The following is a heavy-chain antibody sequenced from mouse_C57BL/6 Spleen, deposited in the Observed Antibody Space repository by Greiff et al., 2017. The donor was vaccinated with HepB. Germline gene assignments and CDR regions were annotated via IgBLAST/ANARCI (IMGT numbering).Heavy chain of an antibody. J-gene: IGHJ2*01. CDR2: IDPSDSYT. CDR3: ARVYLYYFDY. V-gene: IGHV1-59*01. CDR1: GYTFTSYW. D-gene: IGHD5-1*01. Sequence: QVQLKQPGAELVRPGTSVKLSCKASGYTFTSYWMHWVKQRPGQGLEWIGVIDPSDSYTNYNQKFKGKATLTVDTSSSTAYMQLSSLTSEDSAVYYCARVYLYYFDYWGQGTTLTVSS.